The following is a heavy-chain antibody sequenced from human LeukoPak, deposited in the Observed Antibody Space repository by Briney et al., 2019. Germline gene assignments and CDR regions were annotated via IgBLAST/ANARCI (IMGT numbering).Heavy chain of an antibody. J-gene: IGHJ5*02. CDR3: ARDRHSGSYYRWFDP. CDR2: IYHSGST. D-gene: IGHD1-26*01. CDR1: GGSISSGGYS. V-gene: IGHV4-30-2*05. Sequence: SETLSLTCAVSGGSISSGGYSWSWIRQPPGKGLEWIGYIYHSGSTYYNPSLKSRVTISVDTSKNQFSLKLSSVTAADTAVYYCARDRHSGSYYRWFDPWGQGTLVTVSS.